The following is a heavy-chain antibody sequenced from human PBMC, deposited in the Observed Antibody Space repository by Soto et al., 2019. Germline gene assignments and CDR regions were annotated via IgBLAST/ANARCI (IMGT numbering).Heavy chain of an antibody. CDR2: IYGGGTT. Sequence: EVQLVESGGGLIQPGGSLRLSCAASGFAVSSKYMTWVRQAPGKGLEWVSVIYGGGTTSYADSVKGRFTISRDTSKNTLHPQMTSLSAEHTAVYYCAQTTGWPGFDLWGQGTRVTVSS. CDR1: GFAVSSKY. J-gene: IGHJ4*02. D-gene: IGHD6-19*01. CDR3: AQTTGWPGFDL. V-gene: IGHV3-53*01.